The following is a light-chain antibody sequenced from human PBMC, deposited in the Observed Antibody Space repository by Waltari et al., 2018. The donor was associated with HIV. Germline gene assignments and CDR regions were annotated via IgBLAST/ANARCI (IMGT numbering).Light chain of an antibody. Sequence: QSVLTQRRSASGTPGQRVTISCSGSSANIGWNYVYWYQQLPGTAPHLLSYTNHPRASGVPYRVSGSKSGTSASLASSGLRSEDEDDYYCAAWNDRLSGYVFGTGTKVTV. CDR3: AAWNDRLSGYV. J-gene: IGLJ1*01. CDR2: TNH. CDR1: SANIGWNY. V-gene: IGLV1-47*01.